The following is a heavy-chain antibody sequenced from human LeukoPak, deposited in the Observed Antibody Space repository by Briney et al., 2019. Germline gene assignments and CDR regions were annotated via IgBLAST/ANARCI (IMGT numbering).Heavy chain of an antibody. CDR1: GFTFSSYA. V-gene: IGHV3-21*01. Sequence: GGSLRLSCAASGFTFSSYAMSWVRQAPGKGLEWVSSISSSSSYIYYADSVKGRFTISRDNAKNSLYLQMNSLRAEDTAVYYCARVGFRELSVYWGQGTLVTVSS. CDR3: ARVGFRELSVY. D-gene: IGHD3-10*01. CDR2: ISSSSSYI. J-gene: IGHJ4*02.